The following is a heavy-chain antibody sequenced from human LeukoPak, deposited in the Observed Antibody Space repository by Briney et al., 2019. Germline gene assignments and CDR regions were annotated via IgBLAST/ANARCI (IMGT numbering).Heavy chain of an antibody. V-gene: IGHV3-66*01. J-gene: IGHJ4*02. CDR3: ARATIEGYNYGSYYFGY. D-gene: IGHD3-10*01. CDR1: GFTFGDYA. Sequence: GRSLRLCCTASGFTFGDYAMSSVRQAPGKGPEWVSGIYSGGSIYYADSVEGRFTLSRDNSKNTVYLQMNSLRAEDTAVVYCARATIEGYNYGSYYFGYWGQVTLVTVS. CDR2: IYSGGSI.